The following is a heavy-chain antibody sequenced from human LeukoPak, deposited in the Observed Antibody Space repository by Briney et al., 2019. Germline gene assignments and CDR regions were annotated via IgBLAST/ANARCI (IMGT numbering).Heavy chain of an antibody. CDR1: GGSINSHN. V-gene: IGHV4-59*08. CDR3: VRRDTGWNYFDY. Sequence: PSETLSLTCAVSGGSINSHNWGWIRQPPGKGLQWIGDIYYTGKINYNPSLKSRVTITLETSKDHLSLNLTSVLAADTAIYYCVRRDTGWNYFDYWGQGILVTVSS. J-gene: IGHJ4*02. D-gene: IGHD6-19*01. CDR2: IYYTGKI.